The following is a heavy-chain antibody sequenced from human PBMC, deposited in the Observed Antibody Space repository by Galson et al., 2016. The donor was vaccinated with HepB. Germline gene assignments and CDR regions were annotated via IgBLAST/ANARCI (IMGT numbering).Heavy chain of an antibody. CDR2: FYYSGST. CDR1: GGSVNSANYF. CDR3: ATYRERRGEWN. J-gene: IGHJ4*02. Sequence: SETLSLTCTVSGGSVNSANYFWSWIRQPPGKGLEWLGYFYYSGSTSYNPSLKSRVTMSIDTSKNLFSLKLSSVTAADTAVYYCATYRERRGEWNWGQGTLVTVSS. D-gene: IGHD1-1*01. V-gene: IGHV4-61*01.